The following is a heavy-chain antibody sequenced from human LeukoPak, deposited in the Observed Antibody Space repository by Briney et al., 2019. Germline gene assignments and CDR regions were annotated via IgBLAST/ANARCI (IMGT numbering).Heavy chain of an antibody. V-gene: IGHV3-11*01. CDR2: ISSSGSTI. CDR1: GFTFSDYY. D-gene: IGHD3-3*01. J-gene: IGHJ3*02. Sequence: GGSLRLSCAASGFTFSDYYMSWIRQAPGKGLEWVSYISSSGSTIYYADSVKGRFTISRDNAKNSLYLQMNSLRAEDTAVYYCARGNVLRFLEWLLRDFDAFDIWGQGTMVTVSS. CDR3: ARGNVLRFLEWLLRDFDAFDI.